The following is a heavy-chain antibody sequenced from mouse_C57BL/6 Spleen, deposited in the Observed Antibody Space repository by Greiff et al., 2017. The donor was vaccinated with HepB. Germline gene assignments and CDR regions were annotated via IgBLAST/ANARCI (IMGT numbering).Heavy chain of an antibody. D-gene: IGHD3-2*02. J-gene: IGHJ4*01. V-gene: IGHV1-26*01. CDR2: INPNNGGT. CDR3: ASSHSSGYVGYAMDY. CDR1: GYTFTDYY. Sequence: EVQLQQSGPELVKPGASVKISCKASGYTFTDYYMNWVKQSHGKSLEWIGDINPNNGGTSYNQKFKGKATLTVDKSSSTAYMELRSLTSEDSAVYYCASSHSSGYVGYAMDYWGQGTSVTVSS.